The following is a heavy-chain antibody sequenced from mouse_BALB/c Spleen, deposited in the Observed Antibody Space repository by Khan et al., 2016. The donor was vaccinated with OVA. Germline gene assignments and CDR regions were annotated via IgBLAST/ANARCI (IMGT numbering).Heavy chain of an antibody. V-gene: IGHV9-3-1*01. D-gene: IGHD2-3*01. CDR3: ARVGYSGTMDY. Sequence: QVQLKQSGPELKKPGETVKISCKASGYTFTNNGMNWAKQAPGKGLKWMGWINTYTGEPTYAADFKGRFAFSLETSASTAYLQINNLRNEDTSTDFCARVGYSGTMDYWGQGTSVTVAS. J-gene: IGHJ4*01. CDR2: INTYTGEP. CDR1: GYTFTNNG.